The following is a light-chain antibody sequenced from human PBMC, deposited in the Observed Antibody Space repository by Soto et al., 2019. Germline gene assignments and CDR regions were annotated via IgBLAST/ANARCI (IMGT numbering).Light chain of an antibody. Sequence: QSALTQPPSASGTPGQRVSISCSGSSSNIGRNSVNWYQRFPGTAPKLLIYNHNQRPSGVPDRFSGSKFGTSVSLVISGLQSKDEADYYCAAWDDSLSGVVFGGGTKVTVL. CDR2: NHN. CDR3: AAWDDSLSGVV. V-gene: IGLV1-44*01. CDR1: SSNIGRNS. J-gene: IGLJ3*02.